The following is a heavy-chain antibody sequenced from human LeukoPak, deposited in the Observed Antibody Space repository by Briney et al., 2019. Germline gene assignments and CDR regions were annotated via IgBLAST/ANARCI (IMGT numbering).Heavy chain of an antibody. J-gene: IGHJ4*02. V-gene: IGHV4-34*01. CDR3: ASWLEDCSSTSCYGRRLFDY. CDR2: INHSGST. Sequence: MTSETLSLTCAVYGGSFSGYYWSWIRQPPGKGLEWIGEINHSGSTNYNPSLKSRVTISVDTSKNQFSLKLSTVTAADTAVYYCASWLEDCSSTSCYGRRLFDYWGQGTLVTVSS. CDR1: GGSFSGYY. D-gene: IGHD2-2*01.